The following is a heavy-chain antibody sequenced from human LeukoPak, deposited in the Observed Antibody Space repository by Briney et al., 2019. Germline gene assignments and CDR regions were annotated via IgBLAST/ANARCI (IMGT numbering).Heavy chain of an antibody. D-gene: IGHD6-19*01. CDR2: INHSGST. Sequence: SETLSLTCAVYGGSFSGYYWSWIRQPPGKGLEWIGEINHSGSTNYNPSLKSRVTISADTSKNQFSLKLSSVTAADTAVYYCARGPTIAVADYWGQGTLVTVSS. CDR3: ARGPTIAVADY. J-gene: IGHJ4*02. V-gene: IGHV4-34*01. CDR1: GGSFSGYY.